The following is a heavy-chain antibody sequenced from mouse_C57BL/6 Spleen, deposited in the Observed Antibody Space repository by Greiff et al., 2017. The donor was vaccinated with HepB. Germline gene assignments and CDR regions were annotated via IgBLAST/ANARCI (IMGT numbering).Heavy chain of an antibody. CDR3: ARDAYDYDEGFAY. J-gene: IGHJ3*01. Sequence: EVKLLESGPGMVKPSQSLSLTCTVTGYSITSGYDWHWIRHFPGNKLEWMGYISYSGSTNYNPSLKSRISITHDTSKNHFFLKLNSVTTEDTATYYCARDAYDYDEGFAYWGQGTLVTVSA. CDR2: ISYSGST. CDR1: GYSITSGYD. D-gene: IGHD2-4*01. V-gene: IGHV3-1*01.